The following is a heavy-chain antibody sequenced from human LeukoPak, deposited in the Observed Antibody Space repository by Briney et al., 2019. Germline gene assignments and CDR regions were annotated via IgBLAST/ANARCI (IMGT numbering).Heavy chain of an antibody. CDR2: ISGSGGST. Sequence: TGASRRLSCAASGLTFSSYAMSWVRQAPGKGLEWGSAISGSGGSTYYADSVKGRFTIPRDNSKNTLYLQMNSLRAEDTAVYYCAKTRLGPYCGGDCYSDYWGQGTLVTVSS. V-gene: IGHV3-23*01. J-gene: IGHJ4*02. D-gene: IGHD2-21*02. CDR1: GLTFSSYA. CDR3: AKTRLGPYCGGDCYSDY.